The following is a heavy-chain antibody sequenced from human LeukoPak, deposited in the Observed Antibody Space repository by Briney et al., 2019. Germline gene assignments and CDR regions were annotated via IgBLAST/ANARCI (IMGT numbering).Heavy chain of an antibody. CDR2: ISYDGSNK. J-gene: IGHJ4*02. V-gene: IGHV3-30-3*01. D-gene: IGHD3-9*01. CDR1: GFTFSSYA. CDR3: ARSDYDILTGYPTPFDC. Sequence: QAGGSLRLSCAASGFTFSSYAMHWVRQAPGKGLEWVAIISYDGSNKYYADSVKGRFTISRDNSKNTLYLQMNSLRAEDTAVYYCARSDYDILTGYPTPFDCWGQGTLVTVSS.